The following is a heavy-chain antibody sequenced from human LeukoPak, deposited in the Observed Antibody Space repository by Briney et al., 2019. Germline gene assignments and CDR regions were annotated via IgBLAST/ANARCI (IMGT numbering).Heavy chain of an antibody. Sequence: SETLSLTCTVSGGSISSCYWSWIRQPPGKGLEWIGYIYYSGSTNYNPSLKSRVTISVDTSKNQFSLKLSSVTAADTAVYYCARPMTTVTPGAFDIWGQGTMVTVSS. CDR3: ARPMTTVTPGAFDI. D-gene: IGHD4-17*01. V-gene: IGHV4-59*01. CDR1: GGSISSCY. J-gene: IGHJ3*02. CDR2: IYYSGST.